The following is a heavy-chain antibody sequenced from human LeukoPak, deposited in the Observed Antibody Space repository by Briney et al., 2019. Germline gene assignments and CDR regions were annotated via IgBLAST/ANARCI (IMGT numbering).Heavy chain of an antibody. J-gene: IGHJ3*02. V-gene: IGHV3-21*04. D-gene: IGHD1-26*01. Sequence: PGGSLRLSCAASGFTFSSYSMNWVRQAPGKGLEWVSSISSSSSYIYYADSVKGRFTISRDNAKNSLYLQMNSLRAEDTAVYYCANFIVGASRGAFDIWGQGTMVTVSS. CDR3: ANFIVGASRGAFDI. CDR1: GFTFSSYS. CDR2: ISSSSSYI.